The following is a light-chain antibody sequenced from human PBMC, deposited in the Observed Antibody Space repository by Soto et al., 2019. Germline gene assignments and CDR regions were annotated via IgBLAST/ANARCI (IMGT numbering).Light chain of an antibody. Sequence: GDRVTITCRASQSISSWLAWYQQKPGKAPKLLIYDASSLESGVPSRFSGSGSGTDFTLTISSLEPEDFAVYYCQQRSNWPWTFGQGTKVDI. CDR1: QSISSW. J-gene: IGKJ1*01. V-gene: IGKV1-5*01. CDR2: DAS. CDR3: QQRSNWPWT.